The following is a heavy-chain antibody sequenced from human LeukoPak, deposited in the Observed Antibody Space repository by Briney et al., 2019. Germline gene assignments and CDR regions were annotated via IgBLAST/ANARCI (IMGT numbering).Heavy chain of an antibody. J-gene: IGHJ4*02. CDR2: IYYSGST. CDR3: ARQHPPYYDILTGYYRGYYFDY. D-gene: IGHD3-9*01. Sequence: SETLSLTCAVYGGSFSGYYWSWIRQPPGKGLEWIGYIYYSGSTNYNPSLKSRVTISVDTSKNQFSLKLSSVTAADTAVHYCARQHPPYYDILTGYYRGYYFDYWGQGTLVTVSS. V-gene: IGHV4-59*08. CDR1: GGSFSGYY.